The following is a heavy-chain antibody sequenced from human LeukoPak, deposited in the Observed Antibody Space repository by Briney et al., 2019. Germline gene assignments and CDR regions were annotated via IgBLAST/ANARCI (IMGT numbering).Heavy chain of an antibody. D-gene: IGHD3-9*01. J-gene: IGHJ3*02. CDR2: IIPILGIA. CDR1: GGTFSSYA. Sequence: SVKVSCKASGGTFSSYAISWVRQAPGQGLEWMGRIIPILGIANYAQKFQGRVTITADKSTSTAYMELSSLRSEDTAVYYCARLGNVLRYFDGYDAFDNWGQGTMVTVSS. V-gene: IGHV1-69*04. CDR3: ARLGNVLRYFDGYDAFDN.